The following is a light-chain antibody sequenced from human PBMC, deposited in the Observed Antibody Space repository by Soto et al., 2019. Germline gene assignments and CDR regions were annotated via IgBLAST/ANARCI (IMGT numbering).Light chain of an antibody. CDR3: QESYSTPSVT. V-gene: IGKV1-5*01. J-gene: IGKJ3*01. Sequence: DIQMTQSPSTLSASVGDRVTITCRASQSVSKWLAWYQQKPGKAPKLLIYDASNLESGVPSRFSGSGSGTDFTLTISSLQPEDFATYYCQESYSTPSVTFGPGTKVDIK. CDR1: QSVSKW. CDR2: DAS.